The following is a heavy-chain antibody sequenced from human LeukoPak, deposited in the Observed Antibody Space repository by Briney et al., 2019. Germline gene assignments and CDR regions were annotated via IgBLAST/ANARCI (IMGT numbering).Heavy chain of an antibody. J-gene: IGHJ4*02. CDR2: IIPNLGTT. D-gene: IGHD3-22*01. V-gene: IGHV1-69*04. CDR3: ATTNDGGGYQWGDFFDF. CDR1: GGTSNSHA. Sequence: SVKVSCKASGGTSNSHAISWVRQAPGQGLEWMGRIIPNLGTTNRAQNFQDKVTLTADKSTNTAYMELTSLTSDDTAVYYCATTNDGGGYQWGDFFDFWGQGTLVTVSS.